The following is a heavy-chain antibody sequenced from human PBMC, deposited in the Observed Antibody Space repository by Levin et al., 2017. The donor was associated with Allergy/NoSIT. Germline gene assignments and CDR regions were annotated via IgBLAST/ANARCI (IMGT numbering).Heavy chain of an antibody. CDR3: AKDISEYSSGSIGYYYYGMDV. J-gene: IGHJ6*02. Sequence: HPGGSLRLSCAASGFTFDDYAMHWVRQAPGKGLEWVSGISWNSGSIGYADSVKGRFTISRDNAKNSLYLQMNSLRAEDTALYYCAKDISEYSSGSIGYYYYGMDVWGQGTTVTVS. D-gene: IGHD6-19*01. V-gene: IGHV3-9*01. CDR1: GFTFDDYA. CDR2: ISWNSGSI.